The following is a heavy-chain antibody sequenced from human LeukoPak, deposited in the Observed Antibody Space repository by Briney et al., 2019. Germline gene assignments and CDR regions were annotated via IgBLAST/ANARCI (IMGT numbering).Heavy chain of an antibody. D-gene: IGHD3-22*01. Sequence: SSENVSYTPSVYTFTRYYILWVRQAPRHGLEGRGWISPKSGVTNYAQKFQGRANTTRDTTISTAYMEVSRLTSDDTALFYCARAVGDYYETSVFQAYWGQGTLVIVSS. CDR3: ARAVGDYYETSVFQAY. V-gene: IGHV1-2*02. CDR2: ISPKSGVT. CDR1: VYTFTRYY. J-gene: IGHJ4*02.